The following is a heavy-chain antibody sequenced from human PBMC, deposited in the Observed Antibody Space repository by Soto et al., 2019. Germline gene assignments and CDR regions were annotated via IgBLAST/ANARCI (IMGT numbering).Heavy chain of an antibody. CDR1: GGSVSSGGYF. Sequence: PSETLSLTCTVSGGSVSSGGYFWSWIRQPPGKGLEWIGYIYHSGSTYYNPSLKSQVTISVDRSKNQFSLKLSSVTAADTALYYCARSSIEPRVFMYPFDSWGQGTLVTVSS. CDR2: IYHSGST. V-gene: IGHV4-30-2*01. CDR3: ARSSIEPRVFMYPFDS. J-gene: IGHJ4*02. D-gene: IGHD6-6*01.